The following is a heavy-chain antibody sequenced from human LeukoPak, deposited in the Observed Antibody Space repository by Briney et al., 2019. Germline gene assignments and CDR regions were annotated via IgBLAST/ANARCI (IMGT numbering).Heavy chain of an antibody. CDR2: IIPIFGTA. V-gene: IGHV1-69*05. CDR1: GGTFSSYA. D-gene: IGHD3-22*01. J-gene: IGHJ4*02. CDR3: ARDISSSGTSPFDY. Sequence: SVKVSCKASGGTFSSYAISWVRQAPGQGLEWMGRIIPIFGTANYAQKFQGRVTITTDESTSTAYMELRSLRSEDTAVYYCARDISSSGTSPFDYWGQGTLVTVSS.